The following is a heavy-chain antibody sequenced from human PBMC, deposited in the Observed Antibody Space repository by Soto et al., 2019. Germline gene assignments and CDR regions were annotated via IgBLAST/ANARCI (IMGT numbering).Heavy chain of an antibody. CDR3: ARGSEMGPGSFFDY. D-gene: IGHD1-26*01. CDR2: INSDGSST. V-gene: IGHV3-74*01. J-gene: IGHJ4*02. Sequence: EVQLVESGGGLVQPGGSLRLSCAASGFTFSSYWMHWVRPAPGKGLVWVSRINSDGSSTRYADSVKGRFTIARGNAKKTRYGRRNSLRAEGTAVYCCARGSEMGPGSFFDYWGQGALVAVSS. CDR1: GFTFSSYW.